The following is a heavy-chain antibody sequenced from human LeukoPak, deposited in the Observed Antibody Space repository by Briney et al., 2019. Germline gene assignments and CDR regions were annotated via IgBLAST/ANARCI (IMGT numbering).Heavy chain of an antibody. V-gene: IGHV3-23*01. Sequence: GGSLRLSCAASGFTFSTYGMSWVRQAPGKGLEWVSTITNSGDTTYYADSVKGRFALSRDNSKNTLYLEMNSLRAEDTAVYYCARHYDTSGYHYFDFRGQGTLVTVSS. CDR3: ARHYDTSGYHYFDF. J-gene: IGHJ4*02. CDR1: GFTFSTYG. D-gene: IGHD3-22*01. CDR2: ITNSGDTT.